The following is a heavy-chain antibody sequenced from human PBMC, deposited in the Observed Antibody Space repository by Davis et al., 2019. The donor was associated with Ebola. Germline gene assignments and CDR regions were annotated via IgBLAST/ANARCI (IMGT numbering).Heavy chain of an antibody. CDR3: ARFDRWWLKPNFDY. D-gene: IGHD2-21*01. CDR2: IYHSGST. CDR1: GGSISSSNW. J-gene: IGHJ4*02. Sequence: PSETLSLTCAVSGGSISSSNWWSWVRQPPGKGLEWIGEIYHSGSTNYNPSLTSRVTISVDTSKNQFSLKLSSVTAADTAVYYCARFDRWWLKPNFDYWGQGTLVTVSS. V-gene: IGHV4-4*02.